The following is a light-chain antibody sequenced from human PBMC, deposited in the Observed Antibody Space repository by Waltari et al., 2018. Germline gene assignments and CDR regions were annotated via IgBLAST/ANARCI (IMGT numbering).Light chain of an antibody. CDR2: KAS. Sequence: DIQMTQFPSTLSASVGDRVTITCRASQSLSSWVAWYQQNPGKAPKLLLYKASSLESGVPSRFSGSGFGTEFTLTISSLQPDDFATYYCQQYNNFPPWTFGQGTKVEIK. V-gene: IGKV1-5*03. CDR1: QSLSSW. J-gene: IGKJ1*01. CDR3: QQYNNFPPWT.